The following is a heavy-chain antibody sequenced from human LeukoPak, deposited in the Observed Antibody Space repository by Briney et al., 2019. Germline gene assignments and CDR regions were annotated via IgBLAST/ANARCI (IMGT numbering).Heavy chain of an antibody. Sequence: PSETLSLTCTVSNGSMNSGGYYWGWIRQHPGKGLEWIGSIYYFGNTYYNPSLKSRVIISVDTSKNQFSLKMSSVTAADTAVYYCARGSGYFDSRGTVSWFDPWGQGTLVTVSS. CDR3: ARGSGYFDSRGTVSWFDP. CDR2: IYYFGNT. D-gene: IGHD3-22*01. J-gene: IGHJ5*02. CDR1: NGSMNSGGYY. V-gene: IGHV4-31*03.